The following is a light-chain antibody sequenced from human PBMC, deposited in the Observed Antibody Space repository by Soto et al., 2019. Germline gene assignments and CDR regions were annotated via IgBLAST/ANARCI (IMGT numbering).Light chain of an antibody. Sequence: VVLTQSPGTLSLSPGDTATLSCRAVQGVASTFLAWYQQKPGQAPRLLIYGASTRATGITDMFSGSVSGTDFTLPINRLEPEDSALSYCQQYGNSPLLTFGGGTRMEIE. CDR1: QGVASTF. J-gene: IGKJ4*01. V-gene: IGKV3-20*01. CDR3: QQYGNSPLLT. CDR2: GAS.